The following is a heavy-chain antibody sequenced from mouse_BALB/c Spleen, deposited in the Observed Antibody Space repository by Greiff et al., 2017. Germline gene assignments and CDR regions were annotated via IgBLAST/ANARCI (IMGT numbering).Heavy chain of an antibody. CDR1: GYTFTSYW. CDR3: ARSRAGYSYYFDY. J-gene: IGHJ2*01. D-gene: IGHD2-3*01. CDR2: IFPGTGTT. V-gene: IGHV1S132*01. Sequence: QVQLKESGAELVKPGASVKLSCKTSGYTFTSYWIQWVKQRPGQGLGWIGEIFPGTGTTYYNEKFKGKATLTIDTSSSTAYMQLSSLTSEDSAVYFCARSRAGYSYYFDYWGQGTTLTVSS.